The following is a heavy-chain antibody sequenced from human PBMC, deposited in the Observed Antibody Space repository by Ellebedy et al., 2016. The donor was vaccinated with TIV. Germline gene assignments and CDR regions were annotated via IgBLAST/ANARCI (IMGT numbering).Heavy chain of an antibody. CDR2: IYYRGST. CDR1: GGSISSYY. CDR3: ASSLTMLRGGMDV. D-gene: IGHD3-10*01. Sequence: MPSETLSLTCTVSGGSISSYYWSWIRQPPGKGLEWIGYIYYRGSTNYNPSLKSRVPISVDTSKNQFSLKLSSVTAADTSVYYCASSLTMLRGGMDVWGQGTTVTVSS. J-gene: IGHJ6*02. V-gene: IGHV4-59*01.